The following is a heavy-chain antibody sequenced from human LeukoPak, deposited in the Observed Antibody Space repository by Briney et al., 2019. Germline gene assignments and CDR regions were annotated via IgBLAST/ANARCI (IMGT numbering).Heavy chain of an antibody. CDR1: GYTFTGYY. D-gene: IGHD3-22*01. V-gene: IGHV1-2*02. CDR3: ARDPNSSEGDY. CDR2: INPNSGGT. Sequence: ASVKVSCKASGYTFTGYYMHWVRQAPGQGLEWMGWINPNSGGTNYAQKFQGRVTMTRDTSISTAYMELSSLRSEDTAVYYCARDPNSSEGDYWGQGTLVTVSS. J-gene: IGHJ4*02.